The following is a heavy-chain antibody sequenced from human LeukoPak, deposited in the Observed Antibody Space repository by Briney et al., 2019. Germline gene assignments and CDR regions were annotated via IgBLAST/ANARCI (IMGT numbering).Heavy chain of an antibody. CDR1: GGSVSSGSYY. Sequence: SETLSLTCTVSGGSVSSGSYYWSWIRQPPGKGLEWIGYIYYSGSTNYNPSLESRVTISVDTSKNQFSLKLSSVTAADTAVYYCARARSNFDYWGQGTLVTVSS. CDR3: ARARSNFDY. J-gene: IGHJ4*02. CDR2: IYYSGST. D-gene: IGHD1-14*01. V-gene: IGHV4-61*01.